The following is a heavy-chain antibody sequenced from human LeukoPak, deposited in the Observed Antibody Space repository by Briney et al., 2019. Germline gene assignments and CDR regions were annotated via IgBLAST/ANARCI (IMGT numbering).Heavy chain of an antibody. CDR2: INPNSGGT. J-gene: IGHJ3*02. Sequence: ASVKVSCKASGYTFTGYYTHWVRQAPGQGLEWMGWINPNSGGTNYAQKFQGRVTMTRDTSISTAYMELSRLRSDDTAVYYCARDGIFGVVIIAFDIWGQGTMVTVSS. CDR3: ARDGIFGVVIIAFDI. D-gene: IGHD3-3*01. CDR1: GYTFTGYY. V-gene: IGHV1-2*02.